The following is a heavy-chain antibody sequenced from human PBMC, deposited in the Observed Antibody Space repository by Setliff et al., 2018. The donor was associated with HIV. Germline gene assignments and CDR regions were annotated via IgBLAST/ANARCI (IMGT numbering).Heavy chain of an antibody. J-gene: IGHJ4*02. Sequence: PGESLKISCAASGFSLSNYWMHWVRQAPGKGLVWVSRINTDGSRTIYADSVKGRFTISRDNAKNTVYLQMNSLGAEDTAVYYCVRGPSYINYWGQGTLVTVSS. CDR2: INTDGSRT. CDR3: VRGPSYINY. D-gene: IGHD3-10*01. V-gene: IGHV3-74*01. CDR1: GFSLSNYW.